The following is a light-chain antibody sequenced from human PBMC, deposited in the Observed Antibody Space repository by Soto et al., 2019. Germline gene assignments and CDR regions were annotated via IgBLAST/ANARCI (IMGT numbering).Light chain of an antibody. CDR3: QQSYSLFT. CDR1: QSISSY. J-gene: IGKJ3*01. V-gene: IGKV1-39*01. Sequence: DIQMTQSPSSLSAPVGDRVTITCRASQSISSYLNWYQQKPGKAPELLIYAASNLQSGVPSRFSGSGSGTDFTLTISSLQPEDFATYYCQQSYSLFTFGPGTKVDIK. CDR2: AAS.